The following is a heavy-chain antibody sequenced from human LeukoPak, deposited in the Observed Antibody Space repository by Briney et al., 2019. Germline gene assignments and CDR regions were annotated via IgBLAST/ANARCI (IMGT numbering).Heavy chain of an antibody. CDR2: ISYDGSNK. J-gene: IGHJ4*02. CDR3: VSRGDYYYFDY. V-gene: IGHV3-30*03. D-gene: IGHD4-17*01. CDR1: GFTFSSYG. Sequence: GGSLRLSCAASGFTFSSYGMHWVRQAPGKGLEWVAVISYDGSNKYYADSVKGRFTISRDNSKNTLYLQMNSLRAEDTAVYYCVSRGDYYYFDYWGQGTLVNVYS.